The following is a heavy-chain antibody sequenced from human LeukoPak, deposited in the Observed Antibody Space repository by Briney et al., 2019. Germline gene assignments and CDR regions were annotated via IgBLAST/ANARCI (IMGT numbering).Heavy chain of an antibody. CDR1: GYTFTSYA. CDR3: AVDCSSTSCYSRPRCWFDP. J-gene: IGHJ5*02. V-gene: IGHV7-4-1*02. Sequence: ASVKVSCKASGYTFTSYAMNWVRQAPGQGLEWMGWINTNTGNPTYAQGFTGRFVFSLDTSVSTAYLQISSLKAEDTAVYYCAVDCSSTSCYSRPRCWFDPWGQGTLVTVSS. D-gene: IGHD2-2*02. CDR2: INTNTGNP.